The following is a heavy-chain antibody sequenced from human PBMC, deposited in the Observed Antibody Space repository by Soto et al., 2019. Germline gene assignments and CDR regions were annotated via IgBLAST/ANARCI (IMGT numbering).Heavy chain of an antibody. CDR2: IRSKVNNYAT. D-gene: IGHD4-17*01. V-gene: IGHV3-73*01. CDR3: TRLFAYGDAFEI. CDR1: GSTFSGSA. Sequence: GGSLRLSCAASGSTFSGSAMHWVRQASGKGLEWVGRIRSKVNNYATAYAASVKGRFIISRDDSKNTAYLQMNSLKTEDTAVYYCTRLFAYGDAFEIWGQGTMVTVSS. J-gene: IGHJ3*02.